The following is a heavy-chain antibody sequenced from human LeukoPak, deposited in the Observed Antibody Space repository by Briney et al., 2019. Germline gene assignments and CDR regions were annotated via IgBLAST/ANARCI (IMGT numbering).Heavy chain of an antibody. V-gene: IGHV3-21*01. J-gene: IGHJ4*02. CDR1: GFTFSSYS. CDR2: ISSSSSYI. CDR3: ARGDPIYDFWSGGDY. D-gene: IGHD3-3*01. Sequence: GGSLRLSCAASGFTFSSYSMNWVRQAPGKGLEWVSSISSSSSYIYYADSVKGRFTISRDNARNLLSLQMNSLRAEDTAVYYCARGDPIYDFWSGGDYWGQGSLVTVSS.